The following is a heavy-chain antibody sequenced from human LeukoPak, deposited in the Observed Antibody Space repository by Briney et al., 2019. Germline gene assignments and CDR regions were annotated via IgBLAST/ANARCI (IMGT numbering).Heavy chain of an antibody. J-gene: IGHJ3*02. CDR3: ARHDDYGRAFDI. V-gene: IGHV4-59*08. Sequence: SETLSLTCTVSGGSISSYYWSWVRQAPGKGLEWIGYIYYSGSTDYNPSLKSRVTISVDTSKNQFSLKLSSVTAADTAVYYCARHDDYGRAFDIWGQGTMVTVSS. CDR2: IYYSGST. CDR1: GGSISSYY. D-gene: IGHD4-17*01.